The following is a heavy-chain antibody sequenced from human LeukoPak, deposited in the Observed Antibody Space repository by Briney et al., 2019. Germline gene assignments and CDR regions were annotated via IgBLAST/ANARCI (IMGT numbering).Heavy chain of an antibody. J-gene: IGHJ4*02. D-gene: IGHD3-10*02. CDR2: ITPIFATP. CDR3: ARDATEGRSLMFY. Sequence: VASVTVSCTASGGTFSSHAISWVRQAPGQGLEWMGGITPIFATPTYAQKFQGRVTTTADESTSTAYMEMNYLRSEDTAVYYCARDATEGRSLMFYWGQGTLVTVSS. V-gene: IGHV1-69*13. CDR1: GGTFSSHA.